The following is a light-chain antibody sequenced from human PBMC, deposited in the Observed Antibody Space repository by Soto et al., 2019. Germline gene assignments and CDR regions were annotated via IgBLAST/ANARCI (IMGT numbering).Light chain of an antibody. CDR3: QQYTNRPRT. V-gene: IGKV3-15*01. CDR2: GAS. Sequence: EIVMTRSKATLSVSPRERAIPSCRSSQSVSSDLAWYHQKPGQAPRLLIYGASTRATGIPARFSGSGSGTEFTLTINILQSEDFAVYYCQQYTNRPRTLAQRCKVDI. J-gene: IGKJ1*01. CDR1: QSVSSD.